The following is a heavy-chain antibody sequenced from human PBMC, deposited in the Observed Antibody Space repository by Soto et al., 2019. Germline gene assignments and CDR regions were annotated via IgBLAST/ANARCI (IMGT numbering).Heavy chain of an antibody. CDR1: GFTFSSYS. V-gene: IGHV3-21*01. Sequence: GGSLRLSCAASGFTFSSYSMNWVRQAPGKGLEWVSSISSSSSYIYYADSVKGRFTISRDNAKNSLYLQMNSLRAEDTAVYYFARDGYYGSGSGYYYYYGMDVWGQGTTVTVSS. D-gene: IGHD3-10*01. CDR3: ARDGYYGSGSGYYYYYGMDV. CDR2: ISSSSSYI. J-gene: IGHJ6*02.